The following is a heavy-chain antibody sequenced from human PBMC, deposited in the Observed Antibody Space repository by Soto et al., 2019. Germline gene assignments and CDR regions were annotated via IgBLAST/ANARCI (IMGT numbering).Heavy chain of an antibody. CDR3: AKDLDGFYDSSGYPLDY. D-gene: IGHD3-22*01. V-gene: IGHV3-23*01. CDR1: GFTFSIYG. Sequence: QPGGSLRLSCAASGFTFSIYGMTWVRQAPGKGLEWVSAISGSGGSTYYADSVKGRFTISRDNSKNTLYLQMHSLRAEDTAVYYCAKDLDGFYDSSGYPLDYWGQGTLVTVSS. J-gene: IGHJ4*02. CDR2: ISGSGGST.